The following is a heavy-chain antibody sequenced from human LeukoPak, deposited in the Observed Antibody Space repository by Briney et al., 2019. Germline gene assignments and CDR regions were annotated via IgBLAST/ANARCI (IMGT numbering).Heavy chain of an antibody. CDR3: ARAAWNPRAGRYYMDV. D-gene: IGHD1-1*01. V-gene: IGHV4-34*01. CDR1: RGSFSGYY. CDR2: INHSGST. Sequence: SETLSLTCAVYRGSFSGYYWSWTRQPPGKGREWIGEINHSGSTNYNPSLKSRVTISVDTSKSQFSLKLSSVTAADTAVYYCARAAWNPRAGRYYMDVWGKGTTVTVSS. J-gene: IGHJ6*03.